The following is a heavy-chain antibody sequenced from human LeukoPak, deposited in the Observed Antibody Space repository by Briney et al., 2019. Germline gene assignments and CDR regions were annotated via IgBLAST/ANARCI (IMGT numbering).Heavy chain of an antibody. CDR2: IYYSGST. J-gene: IGHJ6*03. Sequence: KPSETLSLTCTVSGGSISSYYWSWIRQPPGKGLEWIGYIYYSGSTNYNPSLKSRVTISVDTSKNQFSLKLSSVTAADTAVYYCARGGGIAAASPHYYYYYMDVWGKGTTVTVSS. V-gene: IGHV4-59*01. CDR1: GGSISSYY. D-gene: IGHD6-13*01. CDR3: ARGGGIAAASPHYYYYYMDV.